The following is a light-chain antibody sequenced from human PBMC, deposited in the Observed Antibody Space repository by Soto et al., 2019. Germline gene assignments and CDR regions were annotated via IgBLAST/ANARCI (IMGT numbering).Light chain of an antibody. CDR1: QSVSVN. CDR2: GVS. CDR3: QQYNSYSRT. Sequence: EIVMTQSPGTLSVSPGERATLSCRASQSVSVNLAWYQQKPGQAPRLLIYGVSTRATGIPARFSGSESGTEFTLTISSLQSEDFAVYYCQQYNSYSRTFGQGTKLEIK. V-gene: IGKV3-15*01. J-gene: IGKJ2*02.